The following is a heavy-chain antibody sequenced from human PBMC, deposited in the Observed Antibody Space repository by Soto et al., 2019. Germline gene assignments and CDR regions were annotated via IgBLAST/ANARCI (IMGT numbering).Heavy chain of an antibody. CDR3: ASSFYSGSGNSTYYFDY. CDR1: GGSISSYY. D-gene: IGHD3-10*01. V-gene: IGHV4-59*01. J-gene: IGHJ4*02. CDR2: IYYSGST. Sequence: PSETLSLTCTVSGGSISSYYWSWIRQPPGKGLEWIGYIYYSGSTNYNPSLKSRVTISLDTSKNQFSLKLSSVTAADTAVYYCASSFYSGSGNSTYYFDYWGQGTLVTVSS.